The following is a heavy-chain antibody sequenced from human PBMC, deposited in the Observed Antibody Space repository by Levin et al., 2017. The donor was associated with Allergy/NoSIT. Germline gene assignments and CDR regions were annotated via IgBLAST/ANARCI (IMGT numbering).Heavy chain of an antibody. CDR1: GFTFNNYV. V-gene: IGHV3-23*01. J-gene: IGHJ4*02. D-gene: IGHD5-12*01. CDR2: ISATGGST. Sequence: GESLKISCTASGFTFNNYVMTWVRQTPGKGLEWVASISATGGSTYYSDSVIGRFTISRDNSRNTLYLQINTLTAGDTALYFCGKRRPTGRATGHFDDWGQGTLVTVAS. CDR3: GKRRPTGRATGHFDD.